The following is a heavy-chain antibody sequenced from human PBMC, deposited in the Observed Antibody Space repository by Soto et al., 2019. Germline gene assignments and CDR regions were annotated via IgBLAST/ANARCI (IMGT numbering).Heavy chain of an antibody. J-gene: IGHJ3*02. V-gene: IGHV4-59*08. D-gene: IGHD3-22*01. CDR1: GGSISSYY. Sequence: SETLSLTCTASGGSISSYYWSWIRQPPGKGLEWIGYIYYSGSTNYNPSLKSRVTISVDTSKNQFSLKLSSVTAADTAVYYCARGEYYYDSSGYISDAFDIWGQGTMVTVSS. CDR2: IYYSGST. CDR3: ARGEYYYDSSGYISDAFDI.